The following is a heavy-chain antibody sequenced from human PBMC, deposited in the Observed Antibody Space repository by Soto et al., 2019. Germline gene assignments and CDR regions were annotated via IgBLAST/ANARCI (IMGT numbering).Heavy chain of an antibody. CDR3: VREPRGYCSSTSCINWFDP. CDR2: INQDGSEK. Sequence: GSLRLSCAASGFTFSSYWMSWVRQAPGKGLEWVANINQDGSEKYYVDSVKGRFTISRDNAKNSLYLQMNSLRAEDTAVYYCVREPRGYCSSTSCINWFDPWGQGTLVTVSS. CDR1: GFTFSSYW. V-gene: IGHV3-7*01. J-gene: IGHJ5*02. D-gene: IGHD2-2*01.